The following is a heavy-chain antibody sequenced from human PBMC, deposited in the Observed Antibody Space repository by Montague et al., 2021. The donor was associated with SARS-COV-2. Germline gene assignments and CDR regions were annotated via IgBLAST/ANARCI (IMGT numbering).Heavy chain of an antibody. CDR1: GSISGYY. J-gene: IGHJ4*02. Sequence: SETLSLTCTVSGSISGYYWSWIRQSAGKGLEWIGRISSSGGIDYNASLRNPVTMSLDTSKIQLSLKLSSVTAADTAVYYCARQYIGYNRRFDYWAREPWSLSPQ. D-gene: IGHD5-12*01. CDR3: ARQYIGYNRRFDY. CDR2: ISSSGGI. V-gene: IGHV4-4*07.